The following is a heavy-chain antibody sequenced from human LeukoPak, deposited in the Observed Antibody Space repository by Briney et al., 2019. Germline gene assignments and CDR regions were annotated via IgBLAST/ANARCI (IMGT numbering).Heavy chain of an antibody. CDR3: ARDGVRGFTATTPFDY. D-gene: IGHD4-17*01. J-gene: IGHJ4*02. Sequence: GRSLRLSCAASGITFSSYSMNWVRQDPGKGLEWVSSIGISSNNIYYADSVKGRFTISRDNAKNSLSLQMNSLRVEDTAVYYCARDGVRGFTATTPFDYWGPGTLVTVSS. CDR1: GITFSSYS. CDR2: IGISSNNI. V-gene: IGHV3-21*01.